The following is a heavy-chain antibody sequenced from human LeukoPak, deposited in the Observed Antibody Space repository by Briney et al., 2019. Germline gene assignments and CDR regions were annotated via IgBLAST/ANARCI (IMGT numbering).Heavy chain of an antibody. V-gene: IGHV3-74*01. CDR1: GFTFSTYW. Sequence: GGSLRLSCTASGFTFSTYWMHWVRQAPGKGLVWVARIKGDGSSTIYADSVKGRFTISRDNSKNTLYLQTSSLRVEDTAVYYCARASTTVPNLLDHWGRGTLVTVSS. CDR2: IKGDGSST. CDR3: ARASTTVPNLLDH. D-gene: IGHD4-17*01. J-gene: IGHJ4*02.